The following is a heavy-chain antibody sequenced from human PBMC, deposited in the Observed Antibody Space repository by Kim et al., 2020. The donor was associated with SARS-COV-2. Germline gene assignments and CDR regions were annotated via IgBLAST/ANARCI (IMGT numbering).Heavy chain of an antibody. V-gene: IGHV3-23*01. Sequence: YANAFKGRSTVSRDSSRKTIYVQLGSLRAEDTAVYYCARCHSDWGNDAFDIWGLGTMVTVSS. CDR3: ARCHSDWGNDAFDI. J-gene: IGHJ3*02. D-gene: IGHD3-16*01.